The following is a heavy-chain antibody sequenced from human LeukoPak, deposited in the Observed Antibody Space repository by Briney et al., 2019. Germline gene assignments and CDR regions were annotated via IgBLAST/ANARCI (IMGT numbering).Heavy chain of an antibody. D-gene: IGHD1-7*01. V-gene: IGHV1-2*02. CDR2: INPNSGGT. J-gene: IGHJ5*02. CDR1: GYTFTGYY. CDR3: ARDPTGTTRYNWFDP. Sequence: ASVEVSCKASGYTFTGYYMHWVRQAPGQGLEWMGWINPNSGGTNYAQKFQGRVTMTRDTSISTAYMELSRLRSDGTAVYYCARDPTGTTRYNWFDPWGQGTLVTVSS.